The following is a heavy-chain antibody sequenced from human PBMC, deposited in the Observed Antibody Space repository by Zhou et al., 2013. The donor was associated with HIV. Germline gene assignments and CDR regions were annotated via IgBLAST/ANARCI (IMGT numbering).Heavy chain of an antibody. J-gene: IGHJ4*02. Sequence: QVQLVQSGAEVKKPGASVKVSCEASGYTFTGYYMHWVRQAPGQGLEWMGWINPNSGGTNYAQKFQGRVTMTRDTSISTAYMELSRLRSDDTAVYYCAREPPYCSGGSCLPDYWGQGTLVTVSS. CDR1: GYTFTGYY. V-gene: IGHV1-2*02. CDR2: INPNSGGT. D-gene: IGHD2-15*01. CDR3: AREPPYCSGGSCLPDY.